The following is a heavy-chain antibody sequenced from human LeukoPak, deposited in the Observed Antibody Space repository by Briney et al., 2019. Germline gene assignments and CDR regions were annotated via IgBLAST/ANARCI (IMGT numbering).Heavy chain of an antibody. D-gene: IGHD2-21*02. J-gene: IGHJ4*02. CDR3: ARSQYCGGDCYTYFDY. V-gene: IGHV3-21*01. CDR1: GFTFSTYG. CDR2: ISSSSSYI. Sequence: PGGSLRLSCAASGFTFSTYGMHWVRQAPGKGLEWVSSISSSSSYIYYADSVKGRFTISRDNAKNSLYLQMNSLRAEDTAVYYCARSQYCGGDCYTYFDYWGQGTLVTVSS.